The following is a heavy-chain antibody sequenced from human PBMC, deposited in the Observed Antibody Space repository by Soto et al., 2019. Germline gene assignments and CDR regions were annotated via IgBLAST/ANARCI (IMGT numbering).Heavy chain of an antibody. CDR3: AACMNYYDSSGYYYYYYGMDV. V-gene: IGHV1-58*01. D-gene: IGHD3-22*01. J-gene: IGHJ6*02. CDR1: GFTFTSSA. Sequence: ASVQVSCKASGFTFTSSAVQWVRQARGQRLEWIGWIVVGSGNTNYAQKFQERVTITRDMSTSTAYMELSSLRSEDTAVYYCAACMNYYDSSGYYYYYYGMDVWGQGTTVTVSS. CDR2: IVVGSGNT.